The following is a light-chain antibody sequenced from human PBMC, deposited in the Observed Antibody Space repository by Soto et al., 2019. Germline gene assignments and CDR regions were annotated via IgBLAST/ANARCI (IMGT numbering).Light chain of an antibody. V-gene: IGLV2-14*03. CDR3: SSYTSSTTLV. Sequence: QSALTQPASVSGSPGQSITISCTGTSSDVGGYNYVSWYQHHPVKAPKLMIYDVSNWPSGVSNRFSGSKSGNTASLTISGLQAEDEADYYCSSYTSSTTLVFGTGTKVTVL. J-gene: IGLJ1*01. CDR2: DVS. CDR1: SSDVGGYNY.